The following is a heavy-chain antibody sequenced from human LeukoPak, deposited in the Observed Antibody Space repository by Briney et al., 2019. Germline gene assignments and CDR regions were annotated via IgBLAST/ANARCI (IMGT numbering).Heavy chain of an antibody. D-gene: IGHD2-15*01. Sequence: SETLSLTCTVSGGSINSYYWNWIRQPPGKGLEWIGFIYYSGSTNYNPSLKSRLTISVDTSKNQFSLKLNSVTAADTAVYYCARSVEGYCSGGSCYYYSYYMDVWGKGTTVTVSS. CDR2: IYYSGST. CDR1: GGSINSYY. J-gene: IGHJ6*03. CDR3: ARSVEGYCSGGSCYYYSYYMDV. V-gene: IGHV4-59*01.